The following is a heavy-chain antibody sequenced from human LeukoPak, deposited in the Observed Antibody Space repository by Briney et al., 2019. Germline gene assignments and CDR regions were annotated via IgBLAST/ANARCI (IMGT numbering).Heavy chain of an antibody. D-gene: IGHD3-22*01. CDR1: GGSISGYY. CDR3: ARQTLTYYYDSSGYYHVVRYFDY. CDR2: IYYSGST. V-gene: IGHV4-39*01. J-gene: IGHJ4*02. Sequence: SETLSLTCTVSGGSISGYYWSWIRHPPGKGLEWIGSIYYSGSTYYNPSLKSRVTISVDTSKNQFSLKLSSVTAADTAVYYCARQTLTYYYDSSGYYHVVRYFDYWGQGTLVTVSS.